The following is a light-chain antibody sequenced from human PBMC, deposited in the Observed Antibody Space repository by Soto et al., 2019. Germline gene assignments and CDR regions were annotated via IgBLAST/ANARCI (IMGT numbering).Light chain of an antibody. CDR2: DVN. V-gene: IGLV2-11*01. Sequence: QSALTQPRSVSGSPGQSVTISCTGTSSDVGGYDYVSWYQQHPGKAPKLIIYDVNKRPSGVPDRFSGSKSGSTASLTISGLQSEDEADYFCCSYVGTYTDVFATGTKLTVL. CDR1: SSDVGGYDY. J-gene: IGLJ1*01. CDR3: CSYVGTYTDV.